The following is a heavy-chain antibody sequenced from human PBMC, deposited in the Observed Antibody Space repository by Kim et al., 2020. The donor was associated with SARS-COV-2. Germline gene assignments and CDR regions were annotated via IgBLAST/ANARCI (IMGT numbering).Heavy chain of an antibody. CDR3: ARHRARVATIVDS. CDR2: ISLSGNII. Sequence: GGSLRLSCAASGFSFSDYYMSWIRQPPGKGLEWVSYISLSGNIIYYADSVKGRFTISRDNARNSLYLEMNSLRAEDTAVYYCARHRARVATIVDSWGQGTLVPVSS. J-gene: IGHJ4*02. V-gene: IGHV3-11*01. CDR1: GFSFSDYY. D-gene: IGHD5-12*01.